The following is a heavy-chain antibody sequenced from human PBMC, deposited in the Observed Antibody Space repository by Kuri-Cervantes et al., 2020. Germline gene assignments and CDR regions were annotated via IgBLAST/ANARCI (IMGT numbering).Heavy chain of an antibody. CDR1: GYTLTGYY. CDR3: ARIEGSASSRSD. V-gene: IGHV1-2*06. J-gene: IGHJ4*02. CDR2: VNCNGGGT. D-gene: IGHD6-13*01. Sequence: GESLKISCKASGYTLTGYYMHWVRQAPGQGLEWLGRVNCNGGGTIYAPKFQGRVTMTRDTSISTAYMELSSLKSADTAMYYCARIEGSASSRSDWGQGTLVTVSS.